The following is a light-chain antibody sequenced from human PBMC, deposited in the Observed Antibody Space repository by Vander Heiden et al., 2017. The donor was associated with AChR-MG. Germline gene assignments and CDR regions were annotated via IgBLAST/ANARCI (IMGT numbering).Light chain of an antibody. CDR1: SGSIASND. CDR3: QSYDRTTVV. Sequence: NFMLPQPHSVSESPGKTVTTSGTSSSGSIASNDVQWYQQRPGSVPTSLIYEDDERPSGVPDRFSGSIDRSANSASLTISGLKSEDEADYYCQSYDRTTVVFGGGTKLTVL. CDR2: EDD. V-gene: IGLV6-57*02. J-gene: IGLJ2*01.